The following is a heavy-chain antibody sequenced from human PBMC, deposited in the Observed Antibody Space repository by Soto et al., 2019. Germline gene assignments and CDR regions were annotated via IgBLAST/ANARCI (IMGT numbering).Heavy chain of an antibody. CDR1: GFTFSSYW. CDR2: INSDGSST. J-gene: IGHJ6*02. V-gene: IGHV3-74*01. CDR3: ARLRAYCSSTSCYSYYYYGIDV. D-gene: IGHD2-2*02. Sequence: GGSLRLSCAASGFTFSSYWMHWVRQAPGKGLVWVSRINSDGSSTSYADSVKGRFTISRDNAKNTLYLQMNSLRAEDTAVYYCARLRAYCSSTSCYSYYYYGIDVWGQGTTVTVSS.